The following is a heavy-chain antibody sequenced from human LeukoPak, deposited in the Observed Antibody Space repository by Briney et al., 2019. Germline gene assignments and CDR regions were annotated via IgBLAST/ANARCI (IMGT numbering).Heavy chain of an antibody. CDR2: IYTSGST. J-gene: IGHJ4*02. CDR3: ARESKTYDGSGYYHDS. Sequence: SETLSLTCSISGGSINKYFWTWIRQPAGKGLEWIGRIYTSGSTDYNPSLKSRVTMSVDTSKNQFSLSLYSVTAADTAMYYCARESKTYDGSGYYHDSWGQGTLVTVSS. V-gene: IGHV4-4*07. CDR1: GGSINKYF. D-gene: IGHD3-22*01.